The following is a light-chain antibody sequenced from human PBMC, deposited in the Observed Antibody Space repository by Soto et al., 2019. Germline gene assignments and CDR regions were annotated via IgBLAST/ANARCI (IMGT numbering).Light chain of an antibody. CDR2: EVN. J-gene: IGLJ2*01. CDR3: SSYAGSNNYVV. V-gene: IGLV2-8*01. Sequence: QSVLTQPPSASGSPGQSVTISCTGTSSDVGGYNYVSWYQQHPDKAPKLMIYEVNKRPSGVPNRFSGSKSGNTASLTVSGLQAEDEADYYCSSYAGSNNYVVFGGGTQLTVL. CDR1: SSDVGGYNY.